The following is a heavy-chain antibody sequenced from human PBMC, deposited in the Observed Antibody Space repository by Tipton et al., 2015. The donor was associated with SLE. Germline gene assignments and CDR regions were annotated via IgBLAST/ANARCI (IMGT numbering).Heavy chain of an antibody. J-gene: IGHJ6*02. D-gene: IGHD6-6*01. Sequence: TLSLTCSVSGGSISSYYWSWIRQPPGKGLEWIGYISDGGGTNYNPSLKSRVTISVDTSKNQFSLKLRYVTAADTAMYYCARQHGSSSGYYYGIDVWGQGTTVTVSS. CDR2: ISDGGGT. CDR1: GGSISSYY. V-gene: IGHV4-59*08. CDR3: ARQHGSSSGYYYGIDV.